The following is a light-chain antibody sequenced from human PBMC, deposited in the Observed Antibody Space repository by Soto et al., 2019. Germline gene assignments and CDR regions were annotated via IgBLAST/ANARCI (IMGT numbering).Light chain of an antibody. V-gene: IGKV4-1*01. Sequence: DIVMTQSPDSLAVSLGERATIKCKSSQSVLHSSNNKNYLAWYQQRPGQSPKLLIYCASTRDTGVSDRFSGSGSETDFTLTISRLQAEDVAVYYCQQYYDTPRTFGQGTKVEIK. CDR3: QQYYDTPRT. CDR2: CAS. CDR1: QSVLHSSNNKNY. J-gene: IGKJ1*01.